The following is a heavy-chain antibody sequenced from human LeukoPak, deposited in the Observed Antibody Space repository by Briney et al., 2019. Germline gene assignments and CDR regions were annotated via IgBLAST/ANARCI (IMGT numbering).Heavy chain of an antibody. V-gene: IGHV1-8*01. CDR2: MNPNSGNT. CDR3: ARSVDTAMDYYYYGMDV. Sequence: GSVKVSCKASGYTFTSYDINWVRQATGQGLEWMGWMNPNSGNTGYAQKFQGRVTMTRNTSISTAYMELSSLRSEDTAAYYCARSVDTAMDYYYYGMDVWGQGTTVTVSS. CDR1: GYTFTSYD. J-gene: IGHJ6*02. D-gene: IGHD5-18*01.